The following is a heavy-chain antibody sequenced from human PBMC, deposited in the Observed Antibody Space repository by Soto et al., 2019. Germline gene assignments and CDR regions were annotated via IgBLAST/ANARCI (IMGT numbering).Heavy chain of an antibody. CDR3: AKEAGWDGDYAAFDI. V-gene: IGHV3-30*18. D-gene: IGHD4-17*01. Sequence: QVQLVESGGGVVQPGRSLRLSCAASGFTFSSYGMHWVRQAPGKGLEWVAVISYDGSNKYYADSVKGRFTISRDNSKNTLYLQMNSLRAEDTAVYYCAKEAGWDGDYAAFDIWGQGTMVTVSS. CDR2: ISYDGSNK. CDR1: GFTFSSYG. J-gene: IGHJ3*02.